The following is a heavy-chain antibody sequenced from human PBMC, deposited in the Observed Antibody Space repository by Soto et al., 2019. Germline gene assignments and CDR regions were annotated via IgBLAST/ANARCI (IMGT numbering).Heavy chain of an antibody. CDR2: MNPNSGNT. J-gene: IGHJ4*02. V-gene: IGHV1-8*01. CDR1: GYTFTSYD. Sequence: ASVKVSCKASGYTFTSYDINWVRQATGQGLEWMGWMNPNSGNTGYAQKFQGRVTMTRNTSISTAYMELSSLRSEDTAVYYCAIYAGGYGDYVVSAGRDYWGQGTLVTVSS. D-gene: IGHD4-17*01. CDR3: AIYAGGYGDYVVSAGRDY.